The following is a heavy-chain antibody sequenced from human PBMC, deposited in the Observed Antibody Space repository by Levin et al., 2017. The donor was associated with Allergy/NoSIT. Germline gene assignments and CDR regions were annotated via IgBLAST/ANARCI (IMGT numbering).Heavy chain of an antibody. D-gene: IGHD3-16*01. CDR3: ARILWTGLGGRGYSDY. CDR1: GASLSSNTHF. V-gene: IGHV4-39*02. Sequence: SETLSLTCIVSGASLSSNTHFWGWFRQPPGKGLEWIGSFFHSGSSYNPSLESRSSISVDTSKNHLSLKVTSVTAADTAVYYCARILWTGLGGRGYSDYWGQGTLVTVSS. J-gene: IGHJ4*02. CDR2: FFHSGS.